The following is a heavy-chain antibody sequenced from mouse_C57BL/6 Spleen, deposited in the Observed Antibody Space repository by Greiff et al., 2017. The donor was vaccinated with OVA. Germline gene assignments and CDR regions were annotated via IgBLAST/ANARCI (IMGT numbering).Heavy chain of an antibody. CDR2: ISRGRSTI. J-gene: IGHJ2*01. CDR3: ARGAGLDY. V-gene: IGHV5-17*01. Sequence: EVQLVESGGGLVKPGGSLKLSCAASGFTFSDYGMHWVSQAPEKGLAWVAYISRGRSTIYYADTVKGRFTISRDKAKNSRFLQKASLRSEGTAMYYCARGAGLDYWGQGTTLTVSS. CDR1: GFTFSDYG. D-gene: IGHD3-3*01.